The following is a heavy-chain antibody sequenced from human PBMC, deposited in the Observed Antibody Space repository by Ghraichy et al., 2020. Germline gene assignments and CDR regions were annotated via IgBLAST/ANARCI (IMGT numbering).Heavy chain of an antibody. CDR2: IHYSGNT. Sequence: GPLSLTCTVSGGSVSSGTYYWSWIRQPPGKGLEWIGFIHYSGNTNSKSSLTSRLTISVDTSKNQFSLKLSSVTAADTAVYYCARIRGYFDYWGQGTLVTVSS. J-gene: IGHJ4*02. CDR1: GGSVSSGTYY. V-gene: IGHV4-61*01. D-gene: IGHD3-3*02. CDR3: ARIRGYFDY.